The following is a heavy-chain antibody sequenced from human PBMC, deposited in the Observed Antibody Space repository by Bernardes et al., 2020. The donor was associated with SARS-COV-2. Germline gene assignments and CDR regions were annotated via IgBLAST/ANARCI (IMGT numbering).Heavy chain of an antibody. CDR2: INSDGSST. J-gene: IGHJ6*02. CDR3: ASQEEDLRFPSVYGMDV. CDR1: VFTFSSYW. D-gene: IGHD3-3*01. V-gene: IGHV3-74*01. Sequence: GSLRLSCAASVFTFSSYWMHWVRPAPGKGLVWVSRINSDGSSTSYADSVKGRFTISRDNAKNTLYLQMNSLRAEDTAVYYCASQEEDLRFPSVYGMDVWGQGTTVTVSS.